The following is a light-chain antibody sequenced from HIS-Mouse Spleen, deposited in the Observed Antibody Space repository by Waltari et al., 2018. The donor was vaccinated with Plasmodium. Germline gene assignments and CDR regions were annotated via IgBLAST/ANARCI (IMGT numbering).Light chain of an antibody. J-gene: IGLJ2*01. CDR3: AAWDDSLNGVV. CDR2: SNN. Sequence: QSVLTQPPSASGTPGQRVTIPCSGSSPNIGRKPVNLYQQPPGTAPKLLNYSNNQRPSGVPDRFSGSKSGTSASLAISGLQSEDEADYYCAAWDDSLNGVVFGGGTKLTVL. CDR1: SPNIGRKP. V-gene: IGLV1-44*01.